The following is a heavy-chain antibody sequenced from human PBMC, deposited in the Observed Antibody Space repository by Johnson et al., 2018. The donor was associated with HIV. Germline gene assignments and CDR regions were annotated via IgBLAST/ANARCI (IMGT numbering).Heavy chain of an antibody. V-gene: IGHV3-74*01. Sequence: VQLVESGGGLVQPGGSLRLSCAASGFTVSSNYMSWVRQAPGKGLEWISRINSDGSRTNYADAGKGRFTISSDNAKNTVHLQMNSLRAEDTAVYYCAREWGERAFDIWGQGTMVTVSS. CDR3: AREWGERAFDI. D-gene: IGHD1-1*01. CDR2: INSDGSRT. J-gene: IGHJ3*02. CDR1: GFTVSSNY.